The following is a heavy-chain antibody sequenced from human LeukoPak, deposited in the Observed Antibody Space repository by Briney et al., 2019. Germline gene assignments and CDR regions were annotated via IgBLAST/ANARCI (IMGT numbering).Heavy chain of an antibody. CDR1: GYTFTSYD. Sequence: ASVKVSWKASGYTFTSYDINWVRQATGQGLEWMGWMNPNSGNTGYAQKFQGRVTITRNTSISTAYMELSSLRSEDTAVYYCARGSSIRYYDFWSGYFGDYYFDYWGQGTLVTVSS. D-gene: IGHD3-3*01. CDR2: MNPNSGNT. CDR3: ARGSSIRYYDFWSGYFGDYYFDY. V-gene: IGHV1-8*03. J-gene: IGHJ4*02.